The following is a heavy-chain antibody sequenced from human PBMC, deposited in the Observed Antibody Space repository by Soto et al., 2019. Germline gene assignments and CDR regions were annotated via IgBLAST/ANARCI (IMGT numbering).Heavy chain of an antibody. CDR2: IIPIFGTA. J-gene: IGHJ3*02. CDR1: GGTFSSYA. CDR3: ARNGITGTTEGNAFDI. Sequence: QVQLVQSGAEVKKPGSSVKVSCKASGGTFSSYAISWVRQAPGQGLEWLGGIIPIFGTANYAQKFQGRVTITADKSTSTAYMELSSLRSEDTAVYYCARNGITGTTEGNAFDIWGQGTMVTVSS. V-gene: IGHV1-69*06. D-gene: IGHD1-20*01.